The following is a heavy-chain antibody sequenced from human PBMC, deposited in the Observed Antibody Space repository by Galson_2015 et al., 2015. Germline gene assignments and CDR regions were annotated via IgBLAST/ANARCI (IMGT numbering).Heavy chain of an antibody. CDR1: GFTISSYW. Sequence: SLRLSCAATGFTISSYWMSWVRQAPGKGLEWVANIKEDGSEKNYVDSVKGRFTISRDNAKNSLYLQMSGLRVEDTAMYYCATAVVASLWGQGTLVTVSS. CDR2: IKEDGSEK. D-gene: IGHD4-23*01. CDR3: ATAVVASL. J-gene: IGHJ4*02. V-gene: IGHV3-7*01.